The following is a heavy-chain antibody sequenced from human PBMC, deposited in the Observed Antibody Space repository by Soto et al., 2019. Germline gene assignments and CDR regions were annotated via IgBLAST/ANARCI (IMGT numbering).Heavy chain of an antibody. J-gene: IGHJ6*02. V-gene: IGHV3-33*01. D-gene: IGHD3-9*01. CDR1: GFTFSSYG. Sequence: QVQLVESGGGVVQPGRSLRLSCAASGFTFSSYGMHWVRQAPGKGLEWVAVIWYDGSNKYYADSVKGRFTISRDNSKNTLYLQMNRLRAEDTAVYYCARSYYDILTGYLSGLDYYYYGMDVWGQGTTVTVSS. CDR3: ARSYYDILTGYLSGLDYYYYGMDV. CDR2: IWYDGSNK.